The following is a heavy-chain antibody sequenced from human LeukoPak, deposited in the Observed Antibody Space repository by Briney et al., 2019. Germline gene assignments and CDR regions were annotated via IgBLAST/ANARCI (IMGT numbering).Heavy chain of an antibody. J-gene: IGHJ4*02. CDR3: AKDGRYCSSTSCPDY. Sequence: GGSLRLSCAASGFTFSSDAMSWVRQAPGKGLEWVSAISGSGGSTYYADSVKGRFTISRDNSKNTLYLQMNSLRAEDTAVYYCAKDGRYCSSTSCPDYWGQGTLVTVSS. D-gene: IGHD2-2*01. CDR2: ISGSGGST. V-gene: IGHV3-23*01. CDR1: GFTFSSDA.